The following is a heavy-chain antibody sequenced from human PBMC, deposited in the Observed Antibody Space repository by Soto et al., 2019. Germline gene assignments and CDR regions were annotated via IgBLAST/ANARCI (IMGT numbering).Heavy chain of an antibody. Sequence: SETLSLTCTVSGGSISSGDYYWSWIRQPPGKGLEWIGYIYYSGSTYYNPSLKSRVTISVDTSKNQFSLKLSSVTAADTAVYYCARGEGTKGMDVWGQGTTVTVSS. CDR3: ARGEGTKGMDV. D-gene: IGHD1-1*01. J-gene: IGHJ6*02. CDR1: GGSISSGDYY. CDR2: IYYSGST. V-gene: IGHV4-30-4*01.